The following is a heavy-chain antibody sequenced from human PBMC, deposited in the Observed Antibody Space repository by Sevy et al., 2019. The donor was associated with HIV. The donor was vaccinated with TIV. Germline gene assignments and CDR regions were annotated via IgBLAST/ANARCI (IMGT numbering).Heavy chain of an antibody. CDR1: GFTVTSNY. J-gene: IGHJ4*02. CDR2: FYNGDST. CDR3: AREGGSSSFDY. V-gene: IGHV3-53*01. D-gene: IGHD6-13*01. Sequence: GGSLRLSCAATGFTVTSNYMSWVRQGPGKGLEWVSGFYNGDSTQYADSVKGRFTISRDKSNNTLYLQMDSLRAEDTAVYYCAREGGSSSFDYWGQGTLVTVSS.